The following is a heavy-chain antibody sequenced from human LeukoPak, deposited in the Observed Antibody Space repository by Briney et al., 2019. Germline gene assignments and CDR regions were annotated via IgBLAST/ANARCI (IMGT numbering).Heavy chain of an antibody. J-gene: IGHJ6*02. CDR2: INPSGGST. D-gene: IGHD3-3*01. V-gene: IGHV1-46*01. CDR3: ARDGFLEWLLFPYCYGMDV. CDR1: GYTFTSYY. Sequence: VASVKVSCKASGYTFTSYYMHWVQQAPGQGLEWMGIINPSGGSTSYAQKFQGRVTMTGDTSTSTVYMELSSLRSEDTAVYYCARDGFLEWLLFPYCYGMDVWGQGTTVTVSS.